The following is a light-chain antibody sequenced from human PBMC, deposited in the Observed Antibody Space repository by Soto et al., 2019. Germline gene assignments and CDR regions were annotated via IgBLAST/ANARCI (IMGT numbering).Light chain of an antibody. CDR2: NND. Sequence: QSVLTQPPSASGTPGQRVTISCSGSSSNIETNTVNWYLQLPGTAPKLLIYNNDERPSGVPERFSGTKSGTSASLAIGGLQSEDEADYYCAAWDDSLDGFYVFGSGTKVTVL. CDR1: SSNIETNT. V-gene: IGLV1-44*01. J-gene: IGLJ1*01. CDR3: AAWDDSLDGFYV.